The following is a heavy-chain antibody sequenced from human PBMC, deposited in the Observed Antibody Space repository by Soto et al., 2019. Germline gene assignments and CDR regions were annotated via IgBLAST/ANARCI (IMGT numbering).Heavy chain of an antibody. CDR1: GGSFSGYY. Sequence: QVQLQQWGAGLLKPSETLSLTCAVYGGSFSGYYWSWIRQPPGKGLEWIGEINHSGSTNYNPSLKRRVTISVDTSKHQFSLKLSSVTAADTAVYYWAREGYGWPFDYWGQGTLVTVSS. CDR3: AREGYGWPFDY. D-gene: IGHD6-19*01. J-gene: IGHJ4*02. CDR2: INHSGST. V-gene: IGHV4-34*01.